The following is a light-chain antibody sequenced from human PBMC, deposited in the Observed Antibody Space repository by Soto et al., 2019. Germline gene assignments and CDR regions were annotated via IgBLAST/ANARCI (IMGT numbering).Light chain of an antibody. CDR1: SNDIGGYNY. J-gene: IGLJ2*01. Sequence: QSVLTQPASVSGSPGQSITISCTGTSNDIGGYNYVSWLQQHPGEAPKLIIYEVSNRPSGVSNRFSGSKSGNTASLTITGLPPEDVASYYCTSYTLTPSPVIFGGGTKLTVL. CDR2: EVS. CDR3: TSYTLTPSPVI. V-gene: IGLV2-14*01.